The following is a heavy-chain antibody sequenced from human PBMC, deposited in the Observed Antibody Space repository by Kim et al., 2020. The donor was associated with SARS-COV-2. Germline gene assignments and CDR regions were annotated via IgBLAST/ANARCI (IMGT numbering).Heavy chain of an antibody. CDR2: INAGNGNT. CDR1: GYTFTSYA. J-gene: IGHJ6*02. V-gene: IGHV1-3*01. D-gene: IGHD3-10*01. Sequence: ASVKVSCKASGYTFTSYAMHWVRQAPGQRLEWMGWINAGNGNTKYSQKFQGRVTITRDTSASTAYMELSSLRSEDTAVYYCARHETYGSGSSYSGMDVWGQGTTVTVSS. CDR3: ARHETYGSGSSYSGMDV.